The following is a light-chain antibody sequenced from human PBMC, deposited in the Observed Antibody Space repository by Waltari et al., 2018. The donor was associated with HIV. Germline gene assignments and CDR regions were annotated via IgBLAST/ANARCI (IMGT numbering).Light chain of an antibody. CDR3: QQYYKWPLT. V-gene: IGKV3D-15*01. CDR1: QSVSSK. Sequence: EIVMLQSPATLSVYPGERATFSCRASQSVSSKLAWYQQKPGQAPRLLIYGASTRSTGIPGRFSGSESGTEFILTISSLQSEDCAVYYCQQYYKWPLTFGQGTRLEIK. CDR2: GAS. J-gene: IGKJ5*01.